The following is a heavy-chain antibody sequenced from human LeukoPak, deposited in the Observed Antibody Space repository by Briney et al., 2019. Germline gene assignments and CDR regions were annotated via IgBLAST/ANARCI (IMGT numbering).Heavy chain of an antibody. J-gene: IGHJ3*02. Sequence: PSETLSLTCTVSGGSISSDHWNWIRQPPGKGLEWIGCIYYSGSTYYNPSLKSRVTISVDMSKSQFSLKLTSETAADPAVYYCARKNDFEIWGQGTLDTVSS. V-gene: IGHV4-59*01. CDR2: IYYSGST. CDR1: GGSISSDH. CDR3: ARKNDFEI. D-gene: IGHD2/OR15-2a*01.